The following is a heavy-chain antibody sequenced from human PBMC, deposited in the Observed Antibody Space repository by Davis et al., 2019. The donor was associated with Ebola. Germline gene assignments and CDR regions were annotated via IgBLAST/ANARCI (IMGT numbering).Heavy chain of an antibody. CDR1: GGSISSSSYY. J-gene: IGHJ5*02. D-gene: IGHD1-26*01. Sequence: MPSETLSLTCTVSGGSISSSSYYWGWIRQPPGKGLEWIGSIYYSGSTYYNPSLKSRVTISVDTSKNQFSLKLSSVTAADTAVYYCARVTINTTGGGSWFDPWGQGIPVTVSS. CDR2: IYYSGST. V-gene: IGHV4-39*01. CDR3: ARVTINTTGGGSWFDP.